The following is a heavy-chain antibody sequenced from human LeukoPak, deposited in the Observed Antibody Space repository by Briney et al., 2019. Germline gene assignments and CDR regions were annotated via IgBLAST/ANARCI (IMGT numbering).Heavy chain of an antibody. J-gene: IGHJ4*02. V-gene: IGHV1-18*01. CDR2: DSTYNGNT. Sequence: GASVKVSCKASGYTFTSYGIRWVRQAPGQGVEWMGGDSTYNGNTKYAQKLQCRVNMTTYTSTSTAYMELRSLRSDDTAVYYCARFYGSGSYRRVDYWGQGTLVTVSS. CDR3: ARFYGSGSYRRVDY. D-gene: IGHD3-10*01. CDR1: GYTFTSYG.